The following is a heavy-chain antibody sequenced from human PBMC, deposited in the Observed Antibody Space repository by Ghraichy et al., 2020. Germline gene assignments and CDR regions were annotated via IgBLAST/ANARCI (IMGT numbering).Heavy chain of an antibody. J-gene: IGHJ4*02. CDR2: IYYSGST. V-gene: IGHV4-39*01. CDR3: ARTRDYSYYDGEFGY. CDR1: GGSISTRTSNY. D-gene: IGHD4-11*01. Sequence: SETLSLTCTVSGGSISTRTSNYWGWIRQPPGKGLEWIGTIYYSGSTYYNPSLKGRATISVDTSKNQFSLKLSSMTAADRAVYYCARTRDYSYYDGEFGYWGLGTLVTVS.